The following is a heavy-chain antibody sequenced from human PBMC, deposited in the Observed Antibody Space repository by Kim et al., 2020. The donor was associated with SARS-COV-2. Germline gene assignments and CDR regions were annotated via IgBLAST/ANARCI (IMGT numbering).Heavy chain of an antibody. CDR2: ISGSGDRT. CDR3: AKDRTWESNPSCTFDI. V-gene: IGHV3-23*01. D-gene: IGHD1-26*01. CDR1: GFTFINHA. Sequence: GGSLRLSCAASGFTFINHAMSWVRQAPGKGLEWVSGISGSGDRTYYADSVKGRFTISRDNSKNTLYVQINTLRAEDTATYYCAKDRTWESNPSCTFDIWGQGTVVTVSS. J-gene: IGHJ3*02.